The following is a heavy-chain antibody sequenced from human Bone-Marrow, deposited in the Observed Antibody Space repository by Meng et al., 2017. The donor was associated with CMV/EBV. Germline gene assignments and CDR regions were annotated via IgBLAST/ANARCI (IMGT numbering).Heavy chain of an antibody. V-gene: IGHV1-8*01. CDR3: ARGGATSLGSAFDI. J-gene: IGHJ3*02. CDR2: MNPNSGNT. CDR1: GYTFTSYD. Sequence: ASVKVSCKASGYTFTSYDINWVRQATGQGLEWMGWMNPNSGNTGYAQKFQGRVTMTRNTSISTAYMELSSLRSEDTAVYYCARGGATSLGSAFDIWGQGTMVHVSS. D-gene: IGHD1-26*01.